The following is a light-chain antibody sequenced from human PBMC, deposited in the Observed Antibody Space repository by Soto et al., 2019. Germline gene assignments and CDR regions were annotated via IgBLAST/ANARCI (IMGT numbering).Light chain of an antibody. V-gene: IGKV3-15*01. CDR3: QQYNNWPLT. CDR1: QSVSSN. CDR2: DAS. J-gene: IGKJ3*01. Sequence: EIVMTQSPATLSVSPGEGATLSCRASQSVSSNLAWYQQKPGQAPRLLIYDASTRATDIPAIFSGSGSETDFTLTISSLQPEDFAVYYCQQYNNWPLTFGPGTKVDI.